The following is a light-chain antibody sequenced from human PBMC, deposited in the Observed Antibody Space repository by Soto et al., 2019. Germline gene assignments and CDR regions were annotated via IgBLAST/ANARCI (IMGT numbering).Light chain of an antibody. CDR1: QSISNW. CDR3: QQYNGT. V-gene: IGKV1-5*03. CDR2: KAS. J-gene: IGKJ5*01. Sequence: DIQMTQSPSTLSASVGDRVTVTCRASQSISNWLAWYQQKPGKAPKLLIYKASSLESGVPSRFSGSGSGTEFTLTISGLQPDDFATYYCQQYNGTFGQGTRLEI.